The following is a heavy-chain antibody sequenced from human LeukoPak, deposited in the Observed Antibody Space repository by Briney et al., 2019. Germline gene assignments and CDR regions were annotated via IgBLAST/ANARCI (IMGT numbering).Heavy chain of an antibody. CDR1: GFTFSSYW. D-gene: IGHD3-22*01. Sequence: GGSLRLSCAASGFTFSSYWMHWVRQAPGKGLVWVSRINSDGSSTSYADPVKGRFTISRDNAKNTLYLQMNSLRAEDTAAYYCARDGTYYYDSSGYPDYWGQGTLVTVSS. CDR3: ARDGTYYYDSSGYPDY. J-gene: IGHJ4*02. V-gene: IGHV3-74*01. CDR2: INSDGSST.